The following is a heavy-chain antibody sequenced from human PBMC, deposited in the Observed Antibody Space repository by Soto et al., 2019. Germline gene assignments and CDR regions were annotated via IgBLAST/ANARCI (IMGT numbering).Heavy chain of an antibody. Sequence: SQTLSLTCAISGASVSSNSAAWNWIRQSPSRGLEWLGRTYYRSKWYNDYAVSVKSRITINPDTSKNQFSLQLNSVTPEDTAVYYCARGKSGYSSSSRAFDIWGQGTMVTVSS. V-gene: IGHV6-1*01. J-gene: IGHJ3*02. CDR1: GASVSSNSAA. D-gene: IGHD6-6*01. CDR2: TYYRSKWYN. CDR3: ARGKSGYSSSSRAFDI.